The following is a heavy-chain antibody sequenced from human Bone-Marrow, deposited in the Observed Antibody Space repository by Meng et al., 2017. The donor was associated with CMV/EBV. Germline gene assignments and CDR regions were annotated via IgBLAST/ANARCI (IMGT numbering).Heavy chain of an antibody. Sequence: SETLSLTCTVSGGSISSYYWSWIRQPPGKGLEWIGYIYYSGSTNYNPSFKSRVTISVDTSKNQFSLKLSSVTAADTAVYYCARALRDGYIYFDYWGQGTLVTVSS. CDR3: ARALRDGYIYFDY. CDR1: GGSISSYY. D-gene: IGHD5-24*01. J-gene: IGHJ4*02. CDR2: IYYSGST. V-gene: IGHV4-59*01.